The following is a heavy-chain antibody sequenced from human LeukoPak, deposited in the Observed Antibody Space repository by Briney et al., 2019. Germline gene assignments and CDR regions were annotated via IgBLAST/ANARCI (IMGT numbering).Heavy chain of an antibody. CDR3: ARPSYSSSSSV. CDR1: GLTFSGFW. Sequence: PGGSLRLSCAVSGLTFSGFWMSWSRQAPGKGLEWVASINSDGSEGYYADVVKGRFTISRDNAKNSLYLQINSLRAEDTAVYYCARPSYSSSSSVWGQGTMVTVSS. D-gene: IGHD6-6*01. V-gene: IGHV3-7*03. CDR2: INSDGSEG. J-gene: IGHJ3*01.